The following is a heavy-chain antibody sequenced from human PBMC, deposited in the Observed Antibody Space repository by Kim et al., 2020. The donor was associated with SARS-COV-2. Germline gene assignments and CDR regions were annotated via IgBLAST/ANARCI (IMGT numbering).Heavy chain of an antibody. Sequence: SETLSLTCTVSGGSVSSGSYYWSWIRQPPGKGLEWIGYIYYSGSTNYNPSLKSRVTISVDTSKNQFSLKLSSVTAADTAVYYCARSGRYYYLDYNYYYYYGMDVWGQGTTVTVSS. CDR3: ARSGRYYYLDYNYYYYYGMDV. D-gene: IGHD3-10*01. CDR1: GGSVSSGSYY. CDR2: IYYSGST. J-gene: IGHJ6*02. V-gene: IGHV4-61*01.